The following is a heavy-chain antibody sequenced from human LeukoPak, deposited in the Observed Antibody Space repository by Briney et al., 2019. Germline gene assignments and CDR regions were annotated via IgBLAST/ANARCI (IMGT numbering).Heavy chain of an antibody. Sequence: PGGSLRLSCAASGFTVSSNYMTGVRQAPGKGLEWVSLIYSAGGTYYADSVKGRFTISRDNSKNTVDLQMNSLRAEDTAVYFCARAKCGYCGFDYWGQGTLVTVSS. CDR1: GFTVSSNY. CDR2: IYSAGGT. J-gene: IGHJ4*02. D-gene: IGHD5-12*01. V-gene: IGHV3-66*01. CDR3: ARAKCGYCGFDY.